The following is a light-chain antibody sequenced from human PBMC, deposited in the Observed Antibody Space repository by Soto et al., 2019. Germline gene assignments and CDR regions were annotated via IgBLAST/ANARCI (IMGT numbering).Light chain of an antibody. Sequence: QPVLTQPPSASGTPGQRVTISCSGSRSNIGSNYVYWYQQLPGTAPKLLIYRNNQRPSGVPDRFSGSKSGTSASLAISGLRSEDEADYYCATWDDSLYGVVFGGGTQLTVL. CDR2: RNN. V-gene: IGLV1-47*01. CDR3: ATWDDSLYGVV. J-gene: IGLJ2*01. CDR1: RSNIGSNY.